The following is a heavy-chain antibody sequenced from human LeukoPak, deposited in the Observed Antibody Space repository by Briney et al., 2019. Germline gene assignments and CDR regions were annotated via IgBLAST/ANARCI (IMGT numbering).Heavy chain of an antibody. V-gene: IGHV1-24*01. CDR1: GFILTELS. D-gene: IGHD3-22*01. CDR3: VAADRGHHGLSFDS. J-gene: IGHJ4*02. Sequence: ASVKVSCKVSGFILTELSIHWARQAPGKGLEWMGGLDPEDGETIYAQMFQDRVTLTEDTSTDTAYMDLGSLRSEDTAVYYCVAADRGHHGLSFDSWGQGTLVTVSS. CDR2: LDPEDGET.